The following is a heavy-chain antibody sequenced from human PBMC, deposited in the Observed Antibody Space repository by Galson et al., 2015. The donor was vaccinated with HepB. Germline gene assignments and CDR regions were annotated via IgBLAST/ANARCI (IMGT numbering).Heavy chain of an antibody. J-gene: IGHJ6*03. CDR3: ARSGYYLHYYYYYMDV. CDR1: GGTFSSYA. CDR2: IIPIFGTA. D-gene: IGHD3-3*01. Sequence: SVKVSCKASGGTFSSYAISWVRQAPGQGLEWMGGIIPIFGTANYAQKFQGRVTITADESTSTAYMELSSLRSEDTAVYYCARSGYYLHYYYYYMDVWGKGTTVTVSS. V-gene: IGHV1-69*13.